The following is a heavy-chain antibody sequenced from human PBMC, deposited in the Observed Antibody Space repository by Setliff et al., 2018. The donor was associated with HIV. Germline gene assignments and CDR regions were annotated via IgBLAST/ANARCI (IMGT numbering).Heavy chain of an antibody. Sequence: PGGSLRLSCAASGFTFNTYGMSWVRQAPGKGLEWVSVISGSGSGTFYADSVKGRFTISRDNAKNSLYLQMNSLRAEDTAIYFCVRDGNVGWNDLDYWGQGTLVTVSS. J-gene: IGHJ4*02. V-gene: IGHV3-23*01. CDR3: VRDGNVGWNDLDY. D-gene: IGHD1-1*01. CDR2: ISGSGSGT. CDR1: GFTFNTYG.